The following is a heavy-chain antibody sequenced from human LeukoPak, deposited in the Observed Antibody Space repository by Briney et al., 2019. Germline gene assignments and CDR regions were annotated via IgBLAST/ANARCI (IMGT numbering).Heavy chain of an antibody. CDR3: AKVFRFGYPAHFDY. D-gene: IGHD3-3*01. Sequence: PGGSLRLSCVGSGFTFRSHAMSWVRQAPEKGLEFVSGIYENGGTTYYADSVKGRFSISRDNSKNTLYLQMDSLRGEDTAVYYCAKVFRFGYPAHFDYWGKGARVPVPS. V-gene: IGHV3-23*01. CDR1: GFTFRSHA. J-gene: IGHJ4*02. CDR2: IYENGGTT.